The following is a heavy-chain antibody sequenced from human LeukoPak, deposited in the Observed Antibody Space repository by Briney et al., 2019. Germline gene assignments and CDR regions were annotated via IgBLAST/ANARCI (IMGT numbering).Heavy chain of an antibody. V-gene: IGHV3-33*01. CDR2: IWYDGSNK. J-gene: IGHJ4*02. Sequence: PGRSLRLSCAASGFTFSSYGMHWVRQAPGKGLEWVAVIWYDGSNKYYADSVKGRFTISRDNSKNTLYLQMNSLRAEDTAVYYCARELDSSGYYFDYWGQGTLVTVSS. D-gene: IGHD3-22*01. CDR3: ARELDSSGYYFDY. CDR1: GFTFSSYG.